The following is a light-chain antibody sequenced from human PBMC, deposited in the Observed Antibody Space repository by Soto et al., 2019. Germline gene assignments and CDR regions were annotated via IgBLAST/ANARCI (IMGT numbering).Light chain of an antibody. CDR3: QAWDRGTVV. CDR2: KDN. CDR1: KLGDKY. J-gene: IGLJ2*01. V-gene: IGLV3-1*01. Sequence: SYELTQPPSVSVSPGQTANITCSGYKLGDKYACWYQQRAGQSPFLIMYKDNNRPSGIPGRFSGSNSGNTATLTISGTQPVDEADYYCQAWDRGTVVFGGGTKLTVL.